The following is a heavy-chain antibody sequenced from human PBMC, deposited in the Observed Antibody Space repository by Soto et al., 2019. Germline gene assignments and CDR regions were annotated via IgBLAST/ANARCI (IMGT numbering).Heavy chain of an antibody. J-gene: IGHJ4*02. CDR1: GYSFSSYW. CDR3: AMSQRVGAQNDY. D-gene: IGHD1-26*01. CDR2: IYPGDSDT. Sequence: GESLKISCSGSGYSFSSYWIAWVRQMPGKGLEWMGIIYPGDSDTRYSPSFQGQVTISADKSISAAYLQWGSLKASDTAMYYCAMSQRVGAQNDYWGQGTLVTVSS. V-gene: IGHV5-51*01.